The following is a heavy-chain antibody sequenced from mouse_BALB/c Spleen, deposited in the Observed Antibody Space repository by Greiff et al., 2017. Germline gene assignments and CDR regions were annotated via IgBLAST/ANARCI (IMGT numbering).Heavy chain of an antibody. V-gene: IGHV2-9*02. J-gene: IGHJ4*01. D-gene: IGHD3-1*01. CDR2: IWAGGST. CDR1: GFSLTSYG. CDR3: ARLWAKEHYAMDY. Sequence: QVQLKESGPGLVAPSQSLSITCTVSGFSLTSYGVHWVRQPPGKGLEWLGVIWAGGSTNYNSALMSRLSISKDNSKSQVFLKMNSLQTDDTAMYYCARLWAKEHYAMDYWGQGTSVTVSS.